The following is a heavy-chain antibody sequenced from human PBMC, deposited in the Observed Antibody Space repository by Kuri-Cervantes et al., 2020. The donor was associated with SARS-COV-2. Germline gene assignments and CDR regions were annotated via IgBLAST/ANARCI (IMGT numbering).Heavy chain of an antibody. CDR2: IYYSGST. V-gene: IGHV4-39*07. J-gene: IGHJ4*02. CDR1: GGSISSSSYY. CDR3: AREDLSVVVPAAFFDY. D-gene: IGHD2-2*01. Sequence: SETLSLTCTVSGGSISSSSYYWGWIRQPPGKGLEWIGSIYYSGSTYYNPSLKSRVTISVDTSKNQFSLKLSSVTAADTAVYYCAREDLSVVVPAAFFDYWGQGTRVTGSS.